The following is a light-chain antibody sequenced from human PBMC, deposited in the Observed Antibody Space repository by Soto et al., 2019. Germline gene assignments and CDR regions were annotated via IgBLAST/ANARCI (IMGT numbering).Light chain of an antibody. Sequence: QSVLTQPPSVSAAPGQRVTISCSGSSSNIGSHFVSWYQHRPGAAPRLLISENDQRPSGIPDRFSGSKSGTAATLGITGLQTGDEADYYCCSYAGSSTFYVFGTGTKLTVL. CDR3: CSYAGSSTFYV. J-gene: IGLJ1*01. CDR1: SSNIGSHF. V-gene: IGLV1-51*01. CDR2: END.